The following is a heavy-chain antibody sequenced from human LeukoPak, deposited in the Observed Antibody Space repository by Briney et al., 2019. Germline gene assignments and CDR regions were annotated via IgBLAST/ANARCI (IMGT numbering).Heavy chain of an antibody. J-gene: IGHJ4*02. V-gene: IGHV3-7*01. CDR3: ARTVRYWPFDY. Sequence: GGSLRLSCAASGFTFSSYWMSWVRQAPGKGLEWVANIKQDGSEKYYVDSVKGRFTISRDNAKNTLYLQMNSLRAEDTAVYYCARTVRYWPFDYWGQRTLVTVSS. CDR1: GFTFSSYW. CDR2: IKQDGSEK. D-gene: IGHD2-8*02.